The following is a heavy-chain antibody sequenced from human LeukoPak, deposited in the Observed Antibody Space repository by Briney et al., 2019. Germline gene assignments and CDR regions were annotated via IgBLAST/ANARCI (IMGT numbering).Heavy chain of an antibody. CDR2: ISSNGGST. CDR1: GFTFSSYA. V-gene: IGHV3-64*01. J-gene: IGHJ4*02. CDR3: AREGIVGASDY. D-gene: IGHD1-26*01. Sequence: GGSLRLSCAASGFTFSSYAMHWVRQAPGKGLEYVSAISSNGGSTYYANSVKGRFTISRDNSKNTLYLQMGSLRAEDVAVYYCAREGIVGASDYWGQGTLVTVSS.